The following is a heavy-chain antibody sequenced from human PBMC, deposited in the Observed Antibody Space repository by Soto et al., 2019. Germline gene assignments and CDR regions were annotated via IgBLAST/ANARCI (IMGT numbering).Heavy chain of an antibody. V-gene: IGHV3-23*01. CDR1: GFTFSSYA. CDR2: ISGSGGST. CDR3: AKGLTHTMVPQWGFYYYYMDV. D-gene: IGHD3-10*01. J-gene: IGHJ6*03. Sequence: QLGGSLRLSCAASGFTFSSYAMSWVRQAPGKGLEWVSAISGSGGSTYYADSVKGRFTISRDNSKNTLYLQMNSLRAEDTAVYYCAKGLTHTMVPQWGFYYYYMDVWGKGTTVTVSS.